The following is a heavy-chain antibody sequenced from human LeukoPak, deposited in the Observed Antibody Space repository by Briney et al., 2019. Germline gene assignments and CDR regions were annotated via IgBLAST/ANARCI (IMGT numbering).Heavy chain of an antibody. Sequence: PGGSLRLSCAASGFDFGAYEMNWVRQAPGKGLEWVAYFAGSDTTKYYADSVRGRFTISRDNAKKSLYLQMNSLQAEDTALYYCTTLGYHLDSWGQGTLVTVSS. CDR2: FAGSDTTK. CDR3: TTLGYHLDS. CDR1: GFDFGAYE. D-gene: IGHD3-22*01. J-gene: IGHJ4*02. V-gene: IGHV3-48*03.